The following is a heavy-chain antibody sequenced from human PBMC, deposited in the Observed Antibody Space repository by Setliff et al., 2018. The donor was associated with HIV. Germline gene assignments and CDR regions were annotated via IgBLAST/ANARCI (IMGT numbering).Heavy chain of an antibody. CDR2: IKSNTDGGTP. CDR3: ARDTMVKVY. D-gene: IGHD3-10*01. J-gene: IGHJ4*02. Sequence: SLKLSCAASGLTFSDAWMNRVRQAPGKGLEWVGRIKSNTDGGTPQYAAPVKGRFTISRDDSQNTVFLQMNSLRAGDTAVYYCARDTMVKVYWGQGTLVTVSS. CDR1: GLTFSDAW. V-gene: IGHV3-15*01.